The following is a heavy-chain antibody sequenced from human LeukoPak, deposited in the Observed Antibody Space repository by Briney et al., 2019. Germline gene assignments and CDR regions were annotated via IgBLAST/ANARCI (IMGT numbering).Heavy chain of an antibody. V-gene: IGHV3-64*01. J-gene: IGHJ4*02. Sequence: GGSLRLSCAASGFTFSSFPMHWVRQVPGKGLEYVSAISSTGYTSYYGNSVKDRFTISRDNSKNTLYLQMGSLSTEDLAVYYCARVMSGSGSKYFDYWGQGNLVTVSS. CDR1: GFTFSSFP. D-gene: IGHD3-10*01. CDR2: ISSTGYTS. CDR3: ARVMSGSGSKYFDY.